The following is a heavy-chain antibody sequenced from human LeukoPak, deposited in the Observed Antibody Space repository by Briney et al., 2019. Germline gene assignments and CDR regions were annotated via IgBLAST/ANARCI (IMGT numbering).Heavy chain of an antibody. Sequence: KAGGSLRLSCAASGLIFSDFYMSWIRQAPGKGLEWVSYISSGGDEIYYADSVKGRFTISRDNAKNSLHLQMNSLRAEDTAVYYCARGHHGLEYWGQRTLVTVSS. V-gene: IGHV3-11*01. CDR2: ISSGGDEI. CDR1: GLIFSDFY. CDR3: ARGHHGLEY. J-gene: IGHJ4*02. D-gene: IGHD1-14*01.